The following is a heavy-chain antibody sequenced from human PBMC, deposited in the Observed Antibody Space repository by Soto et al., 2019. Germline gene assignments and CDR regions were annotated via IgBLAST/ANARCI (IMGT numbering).Heavy chain of an antibody. D-gene: IGHD6-13*01. J-gene: IGHJ6*02. V-gene: IGHV6-1*01. CDR2: TYYRSKWYN. CDR1: GDSVSSNSAA. Sequence: PSQTLSLTCAISGDSVSSNSAAWNWIRQSPSRGPEWLGRTYYRSKWYNDYAVSVKSRITINPDTSKNQFSLQLNSVTPEDTAVYYCARGGGSSWYYYYYGMDVWGQGTTVTVSS. CDR3: ARGGGSSWYYYYYGMDV.